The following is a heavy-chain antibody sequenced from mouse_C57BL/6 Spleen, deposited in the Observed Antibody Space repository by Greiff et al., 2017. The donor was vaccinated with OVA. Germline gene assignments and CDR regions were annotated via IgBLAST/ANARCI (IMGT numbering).Heavy chain of an antibody. D-gene: IGHD5-5*01. CDR1: GYSFTGYY. J-gene: IGHJ3*01. V-gene: IGHV1-42*01. CDR3: ARVLPPFAY. Sequence: EVQLQQSGPELVKPGASVKISCKASGYSFTGYYMNWVKQSPEKSLEWIGEINPSTGGTTYNQKFKAKATLTVDKSSSTAYMQLKSLTSEDSAVYFCARVLPPFAYWGKGTLVTVSA. CDR2: INPSTGGT.